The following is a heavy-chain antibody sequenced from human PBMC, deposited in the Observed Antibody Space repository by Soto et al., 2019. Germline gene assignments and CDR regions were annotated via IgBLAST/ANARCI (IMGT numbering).Heavy chain of an antibody. CDR3: ARDGPYSSSSYYYYGMDV. J-gene: IGHJ6*02. Sequence: QVQLVQSGAEVKKPGASVKVSCKASGYTFTSYAMHWVRQAPGQRLEWMGWINAGNGNTKYSQKFQGRVTIARDTSASTAYMELSSLRSEDTAVYYCARDGPYSSSSYYYYGMDVWGQGTTVTXSS. CDR1: GYTFTSYA. V-gene: IGHV1-3*01. CDR2: INAGNGNT. D-gene: IGHD6-6*01.